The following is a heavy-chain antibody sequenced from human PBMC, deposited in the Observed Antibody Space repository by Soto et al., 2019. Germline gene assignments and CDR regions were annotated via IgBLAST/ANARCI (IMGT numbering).Heavy chain of an antibody. V-gene: IGHV3-11*01. CDR1: GFTFSDYY. Sequence: PGGSLRPSCAASGFTFSDYYMSWMRQAPGKGLEWVSYISSSGSTIYYADSVKGRFTISRDNAKNSLYLQMNSLRAEDTAVYYCARDQQRDGYKPKAFDPWGQGTLVTVSS. J-gene: IGHJ5*02. CDR2: ISSSGSTI. D-gene: IGHD5-12*01. CDR3: ARDQQRDGYKPKAFDP.